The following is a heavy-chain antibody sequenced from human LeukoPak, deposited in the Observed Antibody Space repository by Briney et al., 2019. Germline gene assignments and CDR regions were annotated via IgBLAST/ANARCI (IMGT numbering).Heavy chain of an antibody. CDR2: INPHTGGT. CDR3: ARPYCSGGSCHDYFDY. D-gene: IGHD2-15*01. J-gene: IGHJ4*02. Sequence: GASVKVSCKASGYTFTGYYMHWVRQAPGQGLEWMGCINPHTGGTNYAQKFQGRVTMTRDTSISTAYMELSGLTSDDTAVYYCARPYCSGGSCHDYFDYWGQGTLVTVSS. V-gene: IGHV1-2*02. CDR1: GYTFTGYY.